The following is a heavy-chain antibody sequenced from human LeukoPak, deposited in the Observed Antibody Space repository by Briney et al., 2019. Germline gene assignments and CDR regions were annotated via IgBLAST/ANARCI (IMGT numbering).Heavy chain of an antibody. CDR2: VSAYNGNT. V-gene: IGHV1-18*01. J-gene: IGHJ4*02. D-gene: IGHD4-23*01. Sequence: ASGKFSCKASGYTFTSYGISWVRQAPGQGLEWMGWVSAYNGNTNYAQKLQGRVTMTTDTSTSTAYMELRSVRSDDTAAYYCSRGPQGLRWYHWDYWGQGPLVSVSS. CDR1: GYTFTSYG. CDR3: SRGPQGLRWYHWDY.